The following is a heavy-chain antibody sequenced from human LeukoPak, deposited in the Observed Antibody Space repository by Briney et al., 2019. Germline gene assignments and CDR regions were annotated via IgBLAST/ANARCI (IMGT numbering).Heavy chain of an antibody. Sequence: PSETLSLTCAVYGGSFSGYYWSWIRQPPGKGLEWIGEVNHSASTNDNPSLNSRVTISVDASKNQFSLKLSSVTTPDTAVYYCARGKLERRPFDYWGQGTLVTVSS. CDR2: VNHSAST. D-gene: IGHD1-1*01. CDR3: ARGKLERRPFDY. V-gene: IGHV4-34*01. CDR1: GGSFSGYY. J-gene: IGHJ4*02.